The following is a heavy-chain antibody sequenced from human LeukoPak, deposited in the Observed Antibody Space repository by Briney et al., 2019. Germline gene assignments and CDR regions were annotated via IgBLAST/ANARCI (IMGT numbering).Heavy chain of an antibody. Sequence: GSLRLSCAASGFTFSSYWMSWVRQAPGKGPEWVANIKQDGSEKYYVDSVKGRFTISRDNAKNSLYLQMNSLRAEDTAVSYCARDVGQLVRGYYFDYWGQGTLVTVSS. CDR2: IKQDGSEK. J-gene: IGHJ4*02. CDR1: GFTFSSYW. CDR3: ARDVGQLVRGYYFDY. D-gene: IGHD6-13*01. V-gene: IGHV3-7*01.